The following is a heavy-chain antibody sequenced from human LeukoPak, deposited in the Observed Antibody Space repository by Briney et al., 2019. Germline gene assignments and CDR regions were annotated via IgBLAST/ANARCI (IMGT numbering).Heavy chain of an antibody. D-gene: IGHD2/OR15-2a*01. J-gene: IGHJ4*02. CDR1: GGSIRSYY. V-gene: IGHV4-4*07. Sequence: SETLSLTCTVSGGSIRSYYWSWIRRPAGKGLEWIGRIYTRDNTNYNPSLKGRVTMALDTSKNQFSLTLTSVTAADTAVYYCARGGNRYFDYWSQGTLVTVSS. CDR3: ARGGNRYFDY. CDR2: IYTRDNT.